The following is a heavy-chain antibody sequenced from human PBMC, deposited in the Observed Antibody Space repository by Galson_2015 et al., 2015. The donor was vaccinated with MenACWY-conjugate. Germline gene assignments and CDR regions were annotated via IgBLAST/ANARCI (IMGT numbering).Heavy chain of an antibody. CDR3: ARDLSYQPLLHFSETPRGAFDI. V-gene: IGHV3-21*01. CDR2: ISSSSTYI. Sequence: SLRLSCAASGFNFDDYTIHWVRQAPGKGLEWVSSISSSSTYIYYADSVKGRFTISRDHANNSLYLQMNNLRSDDTALYYCARDLSYQPLLHFSETPRGAFDIWGQGTMVTVSS. J-gene: IGHJ3*02. CDR1: GFNFDDYT. D-gene: IGHD2-2*01.